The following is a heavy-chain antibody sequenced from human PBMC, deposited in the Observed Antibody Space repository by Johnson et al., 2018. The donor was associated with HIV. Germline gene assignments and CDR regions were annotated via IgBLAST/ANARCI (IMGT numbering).Heavy chain of an antibody. CDR2: SSGSGGST. D-gene: IGHD2-21*02. CDR3: ARLFVVTATYDAFDI. V-gene: IGHV3-23*04. CDR1: GFTFSSYA. J-gene: IGHJ3*02. Sequence: VQLVESGGGLVQPGGSLRLSCAASGFTFSSYAMSWVRQAPGTGLEWVSASSGSGGSTYYADSVKGLFTISRDNAKNTLYLQMNSLRAEDTAVYYCARLFVVTATYDAFDIWGQGTMVTVSS.